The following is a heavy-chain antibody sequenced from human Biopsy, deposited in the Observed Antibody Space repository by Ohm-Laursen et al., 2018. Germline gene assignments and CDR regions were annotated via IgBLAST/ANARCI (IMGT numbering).Heavy chain of an antibody. V-gene: IGHV4-4*07. CDR3: ARVEAGTYDALDI. J-gene: IGHJ3*02. CDR2: IYSSGGT. CDR1: GGSIISYY. Sequence: SDTLSLTCTVSGGSIISYYWNWIRQPAGKGLEWIGRIYSSGGTKYNLSLKSRVTMSVDTSKKQLSLKVRSVTAADTAVYYCARVEAGTYDALDIWGQGTLVAVSA. D-gene: IGHD1-26*01.